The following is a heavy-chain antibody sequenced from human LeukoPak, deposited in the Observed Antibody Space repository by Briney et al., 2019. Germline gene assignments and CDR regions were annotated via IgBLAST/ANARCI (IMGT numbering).Heavy chain of an antibody. CDR3: ARDLSGSLYFDY. V-gene: IGHV4-4*07. CDR1: GASISPYY. CDR2: LYPSGSS. J-gene: IGHJ4*02. Sequence: SGTLSLTCTVSGASISPYYWTWIRQPAGKGLEWIGRLYPSGSSDQNPSLKSRVSISVGTSSNQFSLRVTSVTAADTATYYCARDLSGSLYFDYWGQGILVTVSA. D-gene: IGHD3-10*01.